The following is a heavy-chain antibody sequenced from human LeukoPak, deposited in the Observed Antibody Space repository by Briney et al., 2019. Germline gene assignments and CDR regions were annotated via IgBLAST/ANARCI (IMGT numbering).Heavy chain of an antibody. Sequence: PGGSLTLSCAASGFTVRSNYMRWVRQAPGKGLEWVSVIYSGGSTYYADSVKGRFTISRDNAKNTLYLQMNSLRAEDTAVYYCARPGYSSGWYYYFDYWGQGTLVTVSS. CDR3: ARPGYSSGWYYYFDY. J-gene: IGHJ4*02. V-gene: IGHV3-53*01. CDR1: GFTVRSNY. D-gene: IGHD6-19*01. CDR2: IYSGGST.